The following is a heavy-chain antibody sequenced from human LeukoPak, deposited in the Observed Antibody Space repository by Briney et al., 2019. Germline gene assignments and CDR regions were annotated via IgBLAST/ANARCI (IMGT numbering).Heavy chain of an antibody. Sequence: SETLSLTCTVSGGSISSGGYYWSWIRQHPGKGLEWIGYIYYSGSTYYNPSLKSRVIISVDTSKNQFSLKLSSVTAADTAMYYCARDYDCSGGSCYLGYRGQGTLVTVSS. D-gene: IGHD2-15*01. CDR3: ARDYDCSGGSCYLGY. J-gene: IGHJ4*02. CDR2: IYYSGST. CDR1: GGSISSGGYY. V-gene: IGHV4-31*02.